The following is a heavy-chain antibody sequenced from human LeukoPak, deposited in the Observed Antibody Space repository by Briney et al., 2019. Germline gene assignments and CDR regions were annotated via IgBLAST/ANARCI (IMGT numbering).Heavy chain of an antibody. CDR3: ARDWVVSNYYYYGMDV. J-gene: IGHJ6*02. V-gene: IGHV3-66*01. D-gene: IGHD3-22*01. CDR1: GVTVSSNY. Sequence: GGSLRLSCAASGVTVSSNYMSWVRQAPGKGLEWVSVIYSGGSTYYADSVKGRFTTSRDNSKNTLYLQMNSLRAEDTAVYYCARDWVVSNYYYYGMDVWGQGTTVTVSS. CDR2: IYSGGST.